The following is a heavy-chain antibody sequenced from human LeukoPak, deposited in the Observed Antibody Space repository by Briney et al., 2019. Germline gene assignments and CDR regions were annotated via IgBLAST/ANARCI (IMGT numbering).Heavy chain of an antibody. Sequence: SETLSLTCTVSGGSISSYYWSWIRQPPGKGLEWIGYIYYSGGTNYNPSLKSRVTISVKTSKNQFSLKLRSVTAADTAVYYCAGRLEYDYDSSGYYYAPWFDYWGQGTLVTVSS. CDR1: GGSISSYY. CDR3: AGRLEYDYDSSGYYYAPWFDY. CDR2: IYYSGGT. V-gene: IGHV4-59*12. D-gene: IGHD3-22*01. J-gene: IGHJ5*01.